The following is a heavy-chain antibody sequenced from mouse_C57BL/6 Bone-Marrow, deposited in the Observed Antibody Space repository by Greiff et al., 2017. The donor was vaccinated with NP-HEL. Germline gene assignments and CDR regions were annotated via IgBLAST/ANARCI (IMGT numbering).Heavy chain of an antibody. V-gene: IGHV5-12*01. CDR2: ISNGGGST. Sequence: EVKLMESGGGLVQPGGSLKLSCAASGFTFSDYYMYWVRQTPEKRLEWVAYISNGGGSTYYPDTVKGRFTISRDNAKNTLYLQMSRLKSEDTAMYYCASLTGRGAYWGQGTLVTVSA. D-gene: IGHD4-1*01. J-gene: IGHJ3*01. CDR1: GFTFSDYY. CDR3: ASLTGRGAY.